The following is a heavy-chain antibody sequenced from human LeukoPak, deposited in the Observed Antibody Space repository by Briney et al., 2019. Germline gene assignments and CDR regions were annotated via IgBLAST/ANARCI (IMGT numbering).Heavy chain of an antibody. CDR1: GGSISSYY. V-gene: IGHV4-59*01. J-gene: IGHJ6*02. CDR3: ARVQVGATTDYYHYGMDV. D-gene: IGHD1-26*01. Sequence: NPSETLSLTCTVSGGSISSYYWSWIRQPPGKGLEWIGYIYYSGSTNYNPSLKSRVTISVDTSKNQFSLKLSSVTAADTAVYYCARVQVGATTDYYHYGMDVWGQGTTVTVSS. CDR2: IYYSGST.